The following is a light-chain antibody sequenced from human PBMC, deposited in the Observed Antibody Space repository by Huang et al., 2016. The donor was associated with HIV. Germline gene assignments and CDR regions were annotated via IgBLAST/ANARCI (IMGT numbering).Light chain of an antibody. V-gene: IGKV3-11*01. J-gene: IGKJ4*01. CDR2: DAT. Sequence: IVLTQSPATVSLSPGERATISCKASQSVSSYLAWYQQKPGQAPRLLIYDATSRAPGIPARFSGSGSGTDFTLTISNLGPEDFAVYFCQQRYDWPLTFGGGTKVEIK. CDR3: QQRYDWPLT. CDR1: QSVSSY.